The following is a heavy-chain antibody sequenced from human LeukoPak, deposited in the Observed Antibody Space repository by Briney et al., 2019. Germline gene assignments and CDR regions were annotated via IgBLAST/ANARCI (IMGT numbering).Heavy chain of an antibody. CDR2: ISAYNGNT. J-gene: IGHJ4*02. D-gene: IGHD6-19*01. Sequence: ASVKVSCKASGYTFTSYGISWVRQAPGQGLEWMGWISAYNGNTNYAQKLQGRVTMTTDTSASTAYMELRSLRSDDTAVYYCARDAAVAGTHYFDYWGQGTLVTVSS. CDR1: GYTFTSYG. V-gene: IGHV1-18*01. CDR3: ARDAAVAGTHYFDY.